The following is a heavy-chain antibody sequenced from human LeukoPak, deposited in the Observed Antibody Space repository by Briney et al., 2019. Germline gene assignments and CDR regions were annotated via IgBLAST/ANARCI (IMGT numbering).Heavy chain of an antibody. V-gene: IGHV1-2*06. D-gene: IGHD3-3*01. J-gene: IGHJ4*02. Sequence: ASVKVSCKASGYTFTGYYMHWVRQAPGQGLEWMGRINPNSGGTNYAQKFQGRVTMTRDTSISTAYMELSRLRSDDTAVYYCARGRPWSGYYDFDYWGQGTLVTVSS. CDR1: GYTFTGYY. CDR3: ARGRPWSGYYDFDY. CDR2: INPNSGGT.